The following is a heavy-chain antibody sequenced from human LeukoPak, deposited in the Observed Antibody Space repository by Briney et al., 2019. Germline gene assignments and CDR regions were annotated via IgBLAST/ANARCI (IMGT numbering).Heavy chain of an antibody. D-gene: IGHD3-10*01. J-gene: IGHJ4*02. CDR2: MNPNSGDT. Sequence: ASVKVSCKASGYTFSNYDINWVRQATGQGLEWMGWMNPNSGDTGYAQKFQGGVTFTRDTSMTTAYMELSSLRSEDTAVYYCARSTFGSNCNFDYWGQGTLVSVSS. CDR1: GYTFSNYD. CDR3: ARSTFGSNCNFDY. V-gene: IGHV1-8*03.